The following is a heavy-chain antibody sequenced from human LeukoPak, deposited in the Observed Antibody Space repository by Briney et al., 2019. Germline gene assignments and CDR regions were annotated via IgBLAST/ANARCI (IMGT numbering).Heavy chain of an antibody. J-gene: IGHJ4*02. D-gene: IGHD3-22*01. CDR3: AKSRTMIYYFDY. CDR2: INPSGGST. Sequence: ASVKVSCKASGYTFTSYYMHWVRQAPGQGLEWMGIINPSGGSTSYAQKFQGRVTMTRDMSTSTVYMELSSLRSEDTAVYYCAKSRTMIYYFDYWGQGTLVTVSS. CDR1: GYTFTSYY. V-gene: IGHV1-46*01.